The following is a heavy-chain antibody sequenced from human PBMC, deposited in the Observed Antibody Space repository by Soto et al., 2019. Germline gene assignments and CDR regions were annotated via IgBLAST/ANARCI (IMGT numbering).Heavy chain of an antibody. CDR1: GGSVSSGSYY. CDR2: IYYSGST. D-gene: IGHD3-3*01. CDR3: ARDPAREGVLRFLEWSTGYYGMDV. Sequence: QVQLQESGPGLVKPSETLSLTCTVSGGSVSSGSYYWSWIRQPPGKGLEWIGYIYYSGSTNYNPSPKSLVTISVDTSKNQFSLKLSSVTAADTAVYYCARDPAREGVLRFLEWSTGYYGMDVWGQGTTVTVSS. V-gene: IGHV4-61*01. J-gene: IGHJ6*02.